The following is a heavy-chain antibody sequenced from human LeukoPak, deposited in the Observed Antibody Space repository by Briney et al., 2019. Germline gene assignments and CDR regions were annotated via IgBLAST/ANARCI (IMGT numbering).Heavy chain of an antibody. V-gene: IGHV4-59*01. Sequence: PSETLSLTCTVSGGSISSYYWSWIRQPPGKGLEWIGYIYYSGSTNYNPSLKSRVTISVDTSKNQFSLKLSSVTAADTAVYYCARDPYGDYDNTPWGFDPWGQGTLVSVSS. CDR1: GGSISSYY. CDR2: IYYSGST. CDR3: ARDPYGDYDNTPWGFDP. D-gene: IGHD4-17*01. J-gene: IGHJ5*02.